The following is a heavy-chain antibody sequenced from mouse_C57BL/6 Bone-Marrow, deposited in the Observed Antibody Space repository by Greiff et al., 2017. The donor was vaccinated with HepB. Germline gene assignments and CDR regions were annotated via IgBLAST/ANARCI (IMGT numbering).Heavy chain of an antibody. J-gene: IGHJ2*01. CDR1: GFTFSSYA. CDR3: TRDKDYGSSDDYLDY. Sequence: EVKVEESGEGLVKPGGSLKLSCAASGFTFSSYAMSWVRQTPEKRLEWVAYISSGGDYIYYADTVKGRFTISRDNARNTLYLQRSSLKSEDTAMYYCTRDKDYGSSDDYLDYWGQGTTLTVSS. D-gene: IGHD1-1*01. CDR2: ISSGGDYI. V-gene: IGHV5-9-1*02.